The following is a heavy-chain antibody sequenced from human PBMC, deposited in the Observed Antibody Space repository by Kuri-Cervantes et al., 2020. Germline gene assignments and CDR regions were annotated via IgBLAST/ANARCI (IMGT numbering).Heavy chain of an antibody. D-gene: IGHD5-12*01. Sequence: SVKVSCKASGGTFSNYAITWVRQAPGQGLEWMGGIIPIFGTANYAQKFQGRVTITTDESTSTAYMELSSLRSEDTAVYYCARSHSGYGSPPYYYYYYMDVWGKGTTVTVSS. CDR1: GGTFSNYA. V-gene: IGHV1-69*05. CDR3: ARSHSGYGSPPYYYYYYMDV. CDR2: IIPIFGTA. J-gene: IGHJ6*03.